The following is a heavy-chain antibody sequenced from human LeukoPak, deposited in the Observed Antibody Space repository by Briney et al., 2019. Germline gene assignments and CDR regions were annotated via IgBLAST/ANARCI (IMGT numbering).Heavy chain of an antibody. V-gene: IGHV1-18*01. J-gene: IGHJ3*02. CDR2: ISAYNGNT. Sequence: ASVKVSCKASGYTFTSYGISWVRQAPGQGLEWMGWISAYNGNTNYAQKLQGRVTMTTDTSTSTAYMELRSLRSDDTAVYYCARADYYESSVMAFDIWGQGTMVTVSS. CDR3: ARADYYESSVMAFDI. D-gene: IGHD3-22*01. CDR1: GYTFTSYG.